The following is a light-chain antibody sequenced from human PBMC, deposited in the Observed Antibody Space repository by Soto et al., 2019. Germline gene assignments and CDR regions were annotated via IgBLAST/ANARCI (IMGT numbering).Light chain of an antibody. CDR1: QSISSW. CDR2: DAS. CDR3: QQYNSAWT. Sequence: DIQMTQSPSTLSASVGDRVTITCRASQSISSWLAWYQQKPGKAPKLLIYDASSLESGVPSRFSGSGSGTEFTLTSSSRQPDDFATYYCQQYNSAWTFVQGTKVEIK. J-gene: IGKJ1*01. V-gene: IGKV1-5*01.